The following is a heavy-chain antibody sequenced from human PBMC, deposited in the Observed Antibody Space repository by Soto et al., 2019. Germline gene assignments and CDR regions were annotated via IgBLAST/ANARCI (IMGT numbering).Heavy chain of an antibody. CDR1: GGSFSGYY. Sequence: SETLSLTCAVYGGSFSGYYWSWIRQPPGKGLEWIGEINHSGSANYNPSLKSRVTISVDTSKNQFSLKLSSVTAADTAVYYCARGGRYCSGGSCYQNWFDPWGQGTLVTVSS. CDR2: INHSGSA. V-gene: IGHV4-34*01. J-gene: IGHJ5*02. CDR3: ARGGRYCSGGSCYQNWFDP. D-gene: IGHD2-15*01.